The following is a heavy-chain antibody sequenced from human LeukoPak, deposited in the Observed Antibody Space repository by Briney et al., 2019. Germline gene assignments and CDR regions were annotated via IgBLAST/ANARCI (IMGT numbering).Heavy chain of an antibody. CDR1: GYTFTGYY. Sequence: GASVKVSCKASGYTFTGYYMHWVRQAPGQGLEWMGWINLNSGGTNYAQKFQGRVTMTRDTSISTAYMELSRLRSDDTAVYYCARVLVATTDDYWGQGTLVTVSS. V-gene: IGHV1-2*02. J-gene: IGHJ4*02. CDR2: INLNSGGT. CDR3: ARVLVATTDDY. D-gene: IGHD5-12*01.